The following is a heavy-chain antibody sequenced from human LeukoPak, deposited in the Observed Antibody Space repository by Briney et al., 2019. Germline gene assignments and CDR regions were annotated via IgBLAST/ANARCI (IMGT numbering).Heavy chain of an antibody. CDR1: GGSISSGSYY. CDR2: IYTSGST. V-gene: IGHV4-61*02. D-gene: IGHD6-13*01. CDR3: ARGRSSSWYSWFDP. Sequence: SQTLSLTCTVSGGSISSGSYYWSWIRQPAGKGLEWIGRIYTSGSTNYNPSLKSRVTISVDTSKNQFSLKLSSVTAADTAAYYCARGRSSSWYSWFDPWGQGTLVTVSS. J-gene: IGHJ5*02.